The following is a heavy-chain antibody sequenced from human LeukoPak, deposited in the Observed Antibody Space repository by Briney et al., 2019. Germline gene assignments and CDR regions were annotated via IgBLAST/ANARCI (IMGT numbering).Heavy chain of an antibody. CDR3: ARLGTMVRGVIIVPFDY. V-gene: IGHV3-7*01. CDR2: IKQDGSEK. Sequence: PGGSLRLSCAASGFTFSSYWMSWVRQAPGKGLEWVANIKQDGSEKYYVDSVKGRFTISRDNAKNSLYLQMNSLRAEDTAVYYCARLGTMVRGVIIVPFDYWGQGTLVTVSS. CDR1: GFTFSSYW. D-gene: IGHD3-10*01. J-gene: IGHJ4*02.